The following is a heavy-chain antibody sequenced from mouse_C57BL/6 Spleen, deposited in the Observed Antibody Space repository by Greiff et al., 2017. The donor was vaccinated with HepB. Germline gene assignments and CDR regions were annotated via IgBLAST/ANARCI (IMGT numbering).Heavy chain of an antibody. J-gene: IGHJ4*01. CDR1: GYTFTDYY. CDR2: INPNNGGT. V-gene: IGHV1-26*01. CDR3: ARREFHYYAMDY. Sequence: EVQLQQSGPELVKPGASVKISCKASGYTFTDYYMNWVKQSHGKSLEWIGDINPNNGGTSYNQKFKGKATLTVDKSSSTAYMELRSLTSEDSAVYYCARREFHYYAMDYWGQGTSVTVSS.